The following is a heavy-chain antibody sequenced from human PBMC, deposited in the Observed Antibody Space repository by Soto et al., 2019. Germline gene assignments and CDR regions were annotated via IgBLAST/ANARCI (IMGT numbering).Heavy chain of an antibody. J-gene: IGHJ3*01. D-gene: IGHD4-17*01. CDR2: VTGRSRNT. CDR1: GFTFNNFA. Sequence: EMQLLDSGGGVQQPGGSLRLSCAASGFTFNNFAMGWVRQAPGKGLAWISAVTGRSRNTYYADSVKGRFTISRNNFENTVYLQMDGLRVEDTAVYYCAKMTPYGVNYRDAVDVWGRGTVVTVAS. V-gene: IGHV3-23*01. CDR3: AKMTPYGVNYRDAVDV.